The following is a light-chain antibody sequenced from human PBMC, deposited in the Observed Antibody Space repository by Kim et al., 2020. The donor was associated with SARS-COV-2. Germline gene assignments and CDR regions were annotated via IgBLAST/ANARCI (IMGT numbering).Light chain of an antibody. J-gene: IGLJ1*01. V-gene: IGLV3-1*01. CDR2: EDS. CDR3: QAWDSSTAV. Sequence: SVSPGQTASITCSGDKLGDKYACWYQQKPGQSPVLGIYEDSKRPSGIPERFSGSNSGNTATLTISGTQAMDEADYYCQAWDSSTAVFGTGTKVTVL. CDR1: KLGDKY.